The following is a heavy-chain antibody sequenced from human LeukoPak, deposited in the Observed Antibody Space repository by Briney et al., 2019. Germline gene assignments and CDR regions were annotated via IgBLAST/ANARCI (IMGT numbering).Heavy chain of an antibody. D-gene: IGHD3-22*01. CDR2: IYWDDDK. Sequence: KESGPTLVKPTQTLTLTCSLSGFSVSTSGVGVGWIRQPPGKALEWLAIIYWDDDKRYGPSLRSRLTITKDTSKNQVVLRMTNMDPVDTGTYYCAQRRRHDISGYYQDWFDPWGQGTLVIVSS. V-gene: IGHV2-5*05. J-gene: IGHJ5*02. CDR1: GFSVSTSGVG. CDR3: AQRRRHDISGYYQDWFDP.